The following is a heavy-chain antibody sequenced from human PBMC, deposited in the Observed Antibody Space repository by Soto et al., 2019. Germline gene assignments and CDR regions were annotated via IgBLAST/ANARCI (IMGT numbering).Heavy chain of an antibody. J-gene: IGHJ1*01. V-gene: IGHV3-23*01. CDR1: GFTFSSYA. D-gene: IGHD1-26*01. Sequence: PGGSLRLSCAASGFTFSSYAMSWVRQAPGKGLEWVSAISGSGGSTYYADSVKGRFTISRDNSKNTLYLQMNSLRAEDTAVYYCANGNQWELQVLHWGQGTLVTVSS. CDR3: ANGNQWELQVLH. CDR2: ISGSGGST.